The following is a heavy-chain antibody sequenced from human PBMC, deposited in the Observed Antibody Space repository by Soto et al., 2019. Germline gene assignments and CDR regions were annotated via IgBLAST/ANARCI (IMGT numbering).Heavy chain of an antibody. Sequence: GGSLRLSCITSGMTFRYYWMSWVRQAPGKGLEWVANIKEDGSETHYVDSVKGRFTISRDNAKNSLYLQMNGLRAEDTALYYCARDSRRVAATSDLDYWGQGTLVTVSS. J-gene: IGHJ4*02. D-gene: IGHD1-26*01. CDR3: ARDSRRVAATSDLDY. CDR2: IKEDGSET. CDR1: GMTFRYYW. V-gene: IGHV3-7*01.